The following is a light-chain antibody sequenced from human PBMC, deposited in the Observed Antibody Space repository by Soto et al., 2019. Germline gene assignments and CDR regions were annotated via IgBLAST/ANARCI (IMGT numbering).Light chain of an antibody. CDR1: SSDIGGYNY. J-gene: IGLJ3*02. V-gene: IGLV2-8*01. Sequence: QSALTQPPSASGSPGQSVTISCTGGSSDIGGYNYVSWYQQRPGKVPRLIIYEVTKRPSGVPDRFSGSKSGNTASLTVSGLQADDEADYYCCSYAGSSTSWVFGGGTKLTVL. CDR2: EVT. CDR3: CSYAGSSTSWV.